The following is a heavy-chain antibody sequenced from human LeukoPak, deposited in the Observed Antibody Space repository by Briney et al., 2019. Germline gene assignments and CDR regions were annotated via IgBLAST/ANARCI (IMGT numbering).Heavy chain of an antibody. Sequence: GESLKISCKGSGCSFTSYWIGWVRQMPGKGLEGMGIIYPGDSDTRYSPSFQGQVTISAEKSSSAAYLQWSGQKASDTAMYYCARSEGLADAFDIWGQGTMVTVSS. CDR1: GCSFTSYW. J-gene: IGHJ3*02. CDR2: IYPGDSDT. D-gene: IGHD3-3*02. V-gene: IGHV5-51*01. CDR3: ARSEGLADAFDI.